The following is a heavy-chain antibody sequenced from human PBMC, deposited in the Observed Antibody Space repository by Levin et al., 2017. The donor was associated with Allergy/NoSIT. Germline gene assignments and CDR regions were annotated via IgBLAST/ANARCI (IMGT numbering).Heavy chain of an antibody. Sequence: PGGSLRLSCEGSGFTFSNFTWNWVRQAPGKGLEWVSSISSSSSYINYADSVKGRFTISRDNAKKSLYLQMNSLGAEDTALYYCASRLSTTGGLDVWGQGTTVTVSS. CDR1: GFTFSNFT. D-gene: IGHD1-1*01. CDR2: ISSSSSYI. CDR3: ASRLSTTGGLDV. V-gene: IGHV3-21*01. J-gene: IGHJ6*02.